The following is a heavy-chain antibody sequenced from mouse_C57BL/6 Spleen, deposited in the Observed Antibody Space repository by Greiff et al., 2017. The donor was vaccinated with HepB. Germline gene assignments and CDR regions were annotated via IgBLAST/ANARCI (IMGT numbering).Heavy chain of an antibody. J-gene: IGHJ2*01. V-gene: IGHV1-42*01. CDR3: ARMGWLLPYYFDY. Sequence: VQLKQSGPELVKPGASVKISCKASGYSFTGYYMNWVKQSPEKSLEWIGEINPSTGGTTYNQKFKAKATLTVDKSSSTAYMQLKSLTSEDSAVYYCARMGWLLPYYFDYWGQGTTLTVSS. CDR2: INPSTGGT. CDR1: GYSFTGYY. D-gene: IGHD2-3*01.